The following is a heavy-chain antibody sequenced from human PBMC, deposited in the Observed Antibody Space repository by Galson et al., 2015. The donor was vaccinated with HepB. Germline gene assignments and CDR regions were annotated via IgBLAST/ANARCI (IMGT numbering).Heavy chain of an antibody. Sequence: SVKVSCKASGGIFSSYAISWVRQAPGQGLEWMGRIIPILGIANYAQKFQGRVTITADKSTSTAYMELSSLRSEDTAVYYCARLYDFWSGSGAFDIWGQGTMVTVSS. D-gene: IGHD3-3*01. J-gene: IGHJ3*02. CDR1: GGIFSSYA. V-gene: IGHV1-69*04. CDR3: ARLYDFWSGSGAFDI. CDR2: IIPILGIA.